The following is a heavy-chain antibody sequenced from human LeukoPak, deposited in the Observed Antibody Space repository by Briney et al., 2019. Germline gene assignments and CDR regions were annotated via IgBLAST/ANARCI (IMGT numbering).Heavy chain of an antibody. CDR1: VYTLTELS. Sequence: ASVKVSCKVSVYTLTELSMHWVRQAPGKGLEWMGGFDPEDGETIYAQKFQGRVTMTEDTSTDTAYMELSSLRSEDTAVYYCAIAFGPTYSARLDYWGQGTLVTVSS. J-gene: IGHJ4*02. CDR2: FDPEDGET. V-gene: IGHV1-24*01. D-gene: IGHD2-21*01. CDR3: AIAFGPTYSARLDY.